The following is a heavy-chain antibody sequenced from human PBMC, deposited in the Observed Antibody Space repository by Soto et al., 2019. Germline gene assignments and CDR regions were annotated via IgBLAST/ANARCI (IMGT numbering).Heavy chain of an antibody. CDR2: INPSGGST. CDR1: GYTFNSYY. Sequence: ASVKVSCKASGYTFNSYYMHWVRQAPGQGLEWTGIINPSGGSTSYAQKFQGRVTMTRDTSTSTVYMELSSLRSEDTAVYYCARDRGYCSSTSCYAWNYFDYWGQGTLVTVSS. D-gene: IGHD2-2*01. V-gene: IGHV1-46*02. J-gene: IGHJ4*02. CDR3: ARDRGYCSSTSCYAWNYFDY.